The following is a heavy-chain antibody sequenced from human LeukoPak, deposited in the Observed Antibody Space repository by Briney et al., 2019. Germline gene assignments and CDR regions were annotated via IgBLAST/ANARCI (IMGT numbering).Heavy chain of an antibody. Sequence: GGSLRLSCAASGFTFSSYAVSWVRQAPGKGLEWVSAISGSGGSTYYADSVKGRFTISRDNSKNTLYLQMNSLRAEDTAVYHCARDLDTSGYFSWFDPWGQGTLVTVSS. J-gene: IGHJ5*02. D-gene: IGHD3-22*01. CDR2: ISGSGGST. CDR3: ARDLDTSGYFSWFDP. V-gene: IGHV3-23*01. CDR1: GFTFSSYA.